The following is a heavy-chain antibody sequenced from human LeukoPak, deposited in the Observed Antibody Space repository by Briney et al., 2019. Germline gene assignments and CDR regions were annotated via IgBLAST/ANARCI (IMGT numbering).Heavy chain of an antibody. Sequence: GGSLRLSCAASGFTFSSYAMSWVRQAPGKGLEWVSAISGSGGSTYYADSVKGRFTISRDNSKNTLYLQMDSLRAEDTAVYYCAKVFVEMATIRGYYFDYWGQGTLVTVSS. CDR3: AKVFVEMATIRGYYFDY. J-gene: IGHJ4*02. CDR2: ISGSGGST. V-gene: IGHV3-23*01. D-gene: IGHD5-24*01. CDR1: GFTFSSYA.